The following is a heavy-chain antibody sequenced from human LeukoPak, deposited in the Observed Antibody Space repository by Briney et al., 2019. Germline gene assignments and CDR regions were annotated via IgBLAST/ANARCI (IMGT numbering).Heavy chain of an antibody. D-gene: IGHD3-10*02. CDR3: AELGITMIGGV. J-gene: IGHJ6*04. CDR1: GFTFSRYW. Sequence: GGSLRLSCAASGFTFSRYWMSWVRQAPGKGLEWVANIKQDGSQKSYVDSVKGRFTISRDNAKNSLYLQMNSLRAEDTAVYYCAELGITMIGGVWGKGTTVTISS. V-gene: IGHV3-7*01. CDR2: IKQDGSQK.